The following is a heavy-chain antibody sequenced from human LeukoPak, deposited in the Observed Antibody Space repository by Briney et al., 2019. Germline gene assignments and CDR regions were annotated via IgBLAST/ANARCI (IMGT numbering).Heavy chain of an antibody. CDR1: GGTFSSYA. V-gene: IGHV1-69*06. J-gene: IGHJ4*02. Sequence: SVKVSCKASGGTFSSYAISWVRQAPGQGLEWMGGIIPIFGTANYAQKFQGRVTITADKSTSTAYMELSSLRSEDTAVYYCARDSRYCSSTSCPNFDYWGQGTLVTVSS. CDR3: ARDSRYCSSTSCPNFDY. D-gene: IGHD2-2*01. CDR2: IIPIFGTA.